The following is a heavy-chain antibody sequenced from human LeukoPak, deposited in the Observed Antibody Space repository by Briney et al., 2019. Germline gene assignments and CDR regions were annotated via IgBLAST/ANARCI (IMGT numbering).Heavy chain of an antibody. CDR3: ARSDSSGYYYVIY. D-gene: IGHD3-22*01. CDR1: GGSISSGGYH. CDR2: IYYSGST. V-gene: IGHV4-31*03. J-gene: IGHJ4*02. Sequence: SQTLSLTCTVSGGSISSGGYHWSWIRQHPGKGLEWIGYIYYSGSTYYNPSLKSRVTISVDTSKNQFSLKLSSVTAADTAVYYCARSDSSGYYYVIYWGQGTLVTVSS.